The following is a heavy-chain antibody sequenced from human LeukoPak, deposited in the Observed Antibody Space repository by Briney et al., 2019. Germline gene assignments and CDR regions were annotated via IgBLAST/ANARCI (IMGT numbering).Heavy chain of an antibody. D-gene: IGHD1-26*01. Sequence: GGSLRLSCAASGFTFSSYSMNWVRQAPGKGLEWVSSISSSSSYIYYAGSVKGRFTISRDNAKNSLYLQMNSLRAEDTAVYYCARDGGGSYGDYWGQGTLVTVSS. J-gene: IGHJ4*02. V-gene: IGHV3-21*01. CDR1: GFTFSSYS. CDR3: ARDGGGSYGDY. CDR2: ISSSSSYI.